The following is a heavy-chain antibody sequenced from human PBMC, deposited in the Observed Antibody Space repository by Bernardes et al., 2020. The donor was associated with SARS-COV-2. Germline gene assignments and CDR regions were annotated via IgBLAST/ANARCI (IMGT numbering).Heavy chain of an antibody. CDR3: AKFQYYYDSSGYLR. Sequence: GGSLRLSCAASGFTFSSYAMSWVRQAPGKGLEWVSAISGSGGSTYYADSVKGRFTISRDNSKNTLYLQMNSLRAEDTAVYYCAKFQYYYDSSGYLRWGQGTLVTVSS. CDR2: ISGSGGST. V-gene: IGHV3-23*01. CDR1: GFTFSSYA. J-gene: IGHJ4*02. D-gene: IGHD3-22*01.